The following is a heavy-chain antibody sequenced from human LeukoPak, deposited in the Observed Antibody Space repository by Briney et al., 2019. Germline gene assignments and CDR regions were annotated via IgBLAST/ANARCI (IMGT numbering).Heavy chain of an antibody. CDR2: IYYSGST. CDR3: ARGGAGMVATSG. V-gene: IGHV4-59*12. J-gene: IGHJ4*02. Sequence: SETLSLTCTVSGGSISSYYWSWIRQPPGKGLEWIGYIYYSGSTNYNPSLKSRVTISVDTSKNQFSLKLSSVTAADTAVYYCARGGAGMVATSGWGQGTLVTVSS. CDR1: GGSISSYY. D-gene: IGHD5-12*01.